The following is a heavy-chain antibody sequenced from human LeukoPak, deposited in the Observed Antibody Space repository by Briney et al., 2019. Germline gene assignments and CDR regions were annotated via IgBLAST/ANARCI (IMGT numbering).Heavy chain of an antibody. D-gene: IGHD3-10*01. CDR2: IFTSGST. CDR3: ARAPYGSGSYYRLFDP. CDR1: GGSISSGSYH. Sequence: PSQTLSLTFTVSGGSISSGSYHWNWIPQPPGKGLEWVWRIFTSGSTNYNPSLKSRVTISVDTSKNQLSLKLGSVTAADTAVHYCARAPYGSGSYYRLFDPWGQGTLVTVSS. V-gene: IGHV4-61*02. J-gene: IGHJ5*02.